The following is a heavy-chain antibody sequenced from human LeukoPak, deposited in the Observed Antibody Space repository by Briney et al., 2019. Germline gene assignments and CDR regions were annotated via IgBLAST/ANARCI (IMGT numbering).Heavy chain of an antibody. Sequence: SETLSLTCAVYGGSFSGYYWSWIRQPPGKGLEWIGGINHSGSTNYNPSLKSRVTISADTSKNQFSLKLSSVTAADTAVYYCARSEGAGYYGSGNCFDPWGQGTLVTVSS. V-gene: IGHV4-34*01. J-gene: IGHJ5*02. CDR3: ARSEGAGYYGSGNCFDP. CDR2: INHSGST. D-gene: IGHD3-10*01. CDR1: GGSFSGYY.